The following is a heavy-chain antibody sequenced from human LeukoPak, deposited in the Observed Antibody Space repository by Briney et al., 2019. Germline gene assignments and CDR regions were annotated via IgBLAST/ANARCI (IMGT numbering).Heavy chain of an antibody. J-gene: IGHJ4*02. D-gene: IGHD5-24*01. CDR2: IYYSGST. Sequence: SETLSLTCTVSGGSISSYYWSWIRQPPGKGLEWIGYIYYSGSTNYNPSLKSRVTISVDTSKNQFSLKLSSVTAADTAVYYCAREDSVEMATKGAFDYWGQGTLVTVSS. CDR3: AREDSVEMATKGAFDY. CDR1: GGSISSYY. V-gene: IGHV4-59*12.